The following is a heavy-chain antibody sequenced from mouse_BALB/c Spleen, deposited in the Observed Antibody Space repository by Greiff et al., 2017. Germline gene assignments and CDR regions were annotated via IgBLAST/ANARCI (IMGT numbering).Heavy chain of an antibody. J-gene: IGHJ2*01. V-gene: IGHV1S29*02. CDR2: IYPYNGGT. D-gene: IGHD1-1*01. CDR3: ARYGPVYYGSSALLDY. Sequence: VQLQQSGPELVKPGASVKISCKASGYTFTDYNMHWVKQSHGKSLEWIGYIYPYNGGTGYNQKFKSKATLTVDNSSSTAYMELRSLTSEDSAVYYCARYGPVYYGSSALLDYWGQGTTLTVSS. CDR1: GYTFTDYN.